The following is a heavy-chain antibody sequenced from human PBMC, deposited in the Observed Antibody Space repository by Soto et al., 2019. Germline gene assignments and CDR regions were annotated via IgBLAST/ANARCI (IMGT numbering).Heavy chain of an antibody. CDR2: ITVASTTT. Sequence: GGSLRLSCAASGFTFSSYGMHWVRQAPGKGLEWISYITVASTTTSYADSVRGRFTISRDDAQNSLYLQINSLRAEDTAVYYCVRDHIYAFDIWGQGTMVTVSS. CDR3: VRDHIYAFDI. CDR1: GFTFSSYG. D-gene: IGHD2-21*01. V-gene: IGHV3-48*01. J-gene: IGHJ3*02.